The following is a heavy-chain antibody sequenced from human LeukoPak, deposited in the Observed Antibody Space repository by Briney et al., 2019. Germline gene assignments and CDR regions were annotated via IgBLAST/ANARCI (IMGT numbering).Heavy chain of an antibody. CDR3: AKDFPHYYEVPHGMDV. CDR1: GFAFGQYE. D-gene: IGHD3-22*01. J-gene: IGHJ6*02. Sequence: PGGPLRLSCAASGFAFGQYEMNWVRQAPGKGLEWIAYISVRAGTIYYGDSAEGRFTISRDDAKNSLYLQMNGLRVEDTAIYYCAKDFPHYYEVPHGMDVWGQGTTVTV. V-gene: IGHV3-48*03. CDR2: ISVRAGTI.